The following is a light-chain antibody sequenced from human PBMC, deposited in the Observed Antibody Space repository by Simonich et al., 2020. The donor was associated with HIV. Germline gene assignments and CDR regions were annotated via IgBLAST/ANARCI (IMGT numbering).Light chain of an antibody. CDR2: EDN. CDR1: RGSIASNY. V-gene: IGLV6-57*03. CDR3: QSYDSSNQV. J-gene: IGLJ3*02. Sequence: NFMLTQPHSVSESPGKTVTISCTRSRGSIASNYVQWYQQRPGSAPTTVIYEDNQRPSGVPDRFSGSIDSSSTSASLTISGLKTEDEADYYCQSYDSSNQVFGGGTKLTVL.